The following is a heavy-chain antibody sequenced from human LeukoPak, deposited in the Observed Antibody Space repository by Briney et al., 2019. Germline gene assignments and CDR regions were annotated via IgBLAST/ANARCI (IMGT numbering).Heavy chain of an antibody. CDR2: ISSSSRYI. CDR1: RFTFNNYN. J-gene: IGHJ3*01. D-gene: IGHD2-21*02. CDR3: ARDATAYCRGDCFSGSFDV. V-gene: IGHV3-21*01. Sequence: PGGSLRLSCAASRFTFNNYNMNWVRQAPGKGLEWVSSISSSSRYIFYADSVKGRFTISRDNAKDSLYLQMNSLRAADTAVYYCARDATAYCRGDCFSGSFDVWGQGTVVTVSS.